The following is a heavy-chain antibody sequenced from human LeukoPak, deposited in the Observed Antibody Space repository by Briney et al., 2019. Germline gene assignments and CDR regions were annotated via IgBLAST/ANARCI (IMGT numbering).Heavy chain of an antibody. CDR3: AKAGGYGSGSYLTWFDP. Sequence: GGSLRLSCAASGFTFSSYAMSWVRQAPGKGLEWVSAISGSGGSTYYADSVKGRFTISRDSSKNTLYLQMNSLRAEDTAVYYCAKAGGYGSGSYLTWFDPWGQGTLVTVSS. D-gene: IGHD3-10*01. V-gene: IGHV3-23*01. CDR2: ISGSGGST. CDR1: GFTFSSYA. J-gene: IGHJ5*02.